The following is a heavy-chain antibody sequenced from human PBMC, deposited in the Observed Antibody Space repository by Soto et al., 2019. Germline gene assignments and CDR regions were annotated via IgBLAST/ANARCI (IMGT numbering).Heavy chain of an antibody. D-gene: IGHD3-10*01. V-gene: IGHV1-69*01. CDR1: GGTFSSYA. CDR2: IIPIFGTA. Sequence: QVQLVQSGAEVKKPGSSVKVSCKASGGTFSSYAISWVRQAPGQGLEWMGGIIPIFGTANYAQKFQGRVTSTADESTSTAYRELSSLRSEDTAVYYCAVLEVRIHYYFDYWGQGTLVTVSS. CDR3: AVLEVRIHYYFDY. J-gene: IGHJ4*02.